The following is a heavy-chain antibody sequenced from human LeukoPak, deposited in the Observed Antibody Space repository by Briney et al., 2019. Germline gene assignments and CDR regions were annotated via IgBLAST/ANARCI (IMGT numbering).Heavy chain of an antibody. CDR2: IKSDGSSR. D-gene: IGHD6-13*01. CDR3: ARDGTAAGLYFDL. V-gene: IGHV3-74*01. CDR1: GFSFSTYW. J-gene: IGHJ4*01. Sequence: GGSLRLSCAASGFSFSTYWMHWVRQVPGKGLVWVSRIKSDGSSRSYADSVKGRFTISRDNSKSSLYLQINSLRAEDTAVYYCARDGTAAGLYFDLWGQGTLVTVSS.